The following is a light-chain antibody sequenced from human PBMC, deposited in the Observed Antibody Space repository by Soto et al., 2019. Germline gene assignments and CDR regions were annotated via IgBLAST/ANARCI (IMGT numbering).Light chain of an antibody. CDR1: QSLSGNY. CDR2: RAS. Sequence: NVLTQSPGTLSLSPGERATLSCRASQSLSGNYLAWYQQKPGQAPRVLIYRASIRATGISDRFSGSGSGTDFTLTISSLEPEDFAVYYCQQRGNWPTFGQGTRLEIK. J-gene: IGKJ5*01. CDR3: QQRGNWPT. V-gene: IGKV3D-20*02.